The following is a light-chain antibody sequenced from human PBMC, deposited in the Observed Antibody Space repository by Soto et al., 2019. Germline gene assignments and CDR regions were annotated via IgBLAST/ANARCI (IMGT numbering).Light chain of an antibody. V-gene: IGKV3-15*01. CDR3: QQYNNLPLT. CDR1: QSVSSN. J-gene: IGKJ4*01. CDR2: GAS. Sequence: EILMTQSPATLSVSPGVRATLSCRASQSVSSNLAWYQQKPGQAPRLLIYGASTRATGIPARFSGSGSGTEFTLTISSLQSEDLAVYYCQQYNNLPLTFGGGTKVEIK.